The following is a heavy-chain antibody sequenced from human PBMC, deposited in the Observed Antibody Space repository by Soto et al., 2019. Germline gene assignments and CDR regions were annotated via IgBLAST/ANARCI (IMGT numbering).Heavy chain of an antibody. CDR2: IHHSETT. D-gene: IGHD3-22*01. CDR3: ARTSYYDSTGYYNLDV. CDR1: GALITTNNW. J-gene: IGHJ6*02. V-gene: IGHV4-4*02. Sequence: ASETLSLTSAVSGALITTNNWCAWLRRSPGKCLEWIGEIHHSETTNYNPSLNSRVSISVDKSKNQFSLKLNSVNAADTADYYCARTSYYDSTGYYNLDVWGPGTTVT.